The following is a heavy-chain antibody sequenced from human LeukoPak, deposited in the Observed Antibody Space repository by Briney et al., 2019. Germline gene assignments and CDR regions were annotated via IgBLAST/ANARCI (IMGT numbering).Heavy chain of an antibody. Sequence: ASVKVSCKASGYTFTRYDINWVRQATGQGLEWMGWMNPNSGNTGYAQKFQGRVTMTRNTSISTAYMELSSLRSEETAVYYCATEYVLLWIGELLGWYDPWGQGTLVTVSS. V-gene: IGHV1-8*01. CDR3: ATEYVLLWIGELLGWYDP. CDR1: GYTFTRYD. CDR2: MNPNSGNT. D-gene: IGHD3-10*01. J-gene: IGHJ5*02.